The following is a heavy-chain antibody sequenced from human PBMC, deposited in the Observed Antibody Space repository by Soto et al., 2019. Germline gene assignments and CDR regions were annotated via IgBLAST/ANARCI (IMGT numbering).Heavy chain of an antibody. CDR2: ICYSVIT. CDR1: GDSGSSSSKC. D-gene: IGHD6-25*01. CDR3: ARSGGGSGSF. J-gene: IGHJ4*01. Sequence: SRNLALTCIVSGDSGSSSSKCWGGVRQPPGKALEWIAYICYSVITKYEPSLKSRVTISTDTSKNQLSLKMSSVTAEDTAVYYCARSGGGSGSFGGHRTLVTVSS. V-gene: IGHV4-61*01.